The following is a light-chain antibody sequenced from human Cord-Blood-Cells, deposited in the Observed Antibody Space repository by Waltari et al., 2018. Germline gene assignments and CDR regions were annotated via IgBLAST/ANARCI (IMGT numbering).Light chain of an antibody. V-gene: IGLV1-47*01. CDR1: SPNIGSNY. CDR3: AAWDDSLSGYV. CDR2: RNK. J-gene: IGLJ1*01. Sequence: QSVLTQPPSASGTTGQRVTISCSGCSPNIGSNYVYWYQQLPGTAPKLLIYRNKQRPSGVPDRFSGSKSGTSASLAISGLRSEDEADYYCAAWDDSLSGYVFGTGTKVTVL.